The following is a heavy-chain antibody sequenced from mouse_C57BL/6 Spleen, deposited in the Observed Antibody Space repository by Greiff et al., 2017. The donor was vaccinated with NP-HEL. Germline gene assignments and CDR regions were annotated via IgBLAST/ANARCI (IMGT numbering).Heavy chain of an antibody. Sequence: QVQLQQPGAELVKPGASVKLSCKASGYTFTSYWMHWVKQRPGQGLGWIGMIHPNSGSTNYNEKFKSKATLTVDKSSSTAYMQRSSLTSEDSAVYDWAREAYYGSSPPWFAYWGQGTLVTVSA. CDR1: GYTFTSYW. V-gene: IGHV1-64*01. J-gene: IGHJ3*01. CDR2: IHPNSGST. D-gene: IGHD1-1*01. CDR3: AREAYYGSSPPWFAY.